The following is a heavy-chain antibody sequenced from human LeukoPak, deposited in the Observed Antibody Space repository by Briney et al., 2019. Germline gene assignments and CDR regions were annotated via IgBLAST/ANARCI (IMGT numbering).Heavy chain of an antibody. CDR3: ARGSLDY. V-gene: IGHV1-46*01. Sequence: ASVKVSCKASGYIFTSYYMHWLRQAPAQGLEWMGLINPSGGSTSYAQKFQGRVTMTRDTSTSKVYMEQSSLRSEDTAVYYCARGSLDYWGQGTLVTVSS. CDR2: INPSGGST. CDR1: GYIFTSYY. J-gene: IGHJ4*02.